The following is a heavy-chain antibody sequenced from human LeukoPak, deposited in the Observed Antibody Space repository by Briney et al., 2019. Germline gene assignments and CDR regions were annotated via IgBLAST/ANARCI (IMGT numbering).Heavy chain of an antibody. CDR3: AKDIENLGGFDY. CDR1: GFTFSSYA. Sequence: PGGSLRLSCAASGFTFSSYAMHWVRQAPGKGLEWVAVISYDGSNKYYADSVKGRFTISRDNSKNTLYLQMNSLRAEDTAVYYCAKDIENLGGFDYWGQGTLVTVSS. J-gene: IGHJ4*02. V-gene: IGHV3-30*04. D-gene: IGHD3-16*01. CDR2: ISYDGSNK.